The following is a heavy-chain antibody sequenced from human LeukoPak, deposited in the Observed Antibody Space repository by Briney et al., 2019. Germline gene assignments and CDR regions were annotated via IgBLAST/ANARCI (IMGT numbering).Heavy chain of an antibody. CDR3: ERGSAKDIVVVPTD. CDR2: INPNSGGT. V-gene: IGHV1-2*02. CDR1: GYTFTGYY. J-gene: IGHJ4*02. D-gene: IGHD2-2*01. Sequence: ASVKVSCKASGYTFTGYYMHWVRQAPGQGLEWMGWINPNSGGTHYAQKFQGRVTMTRDTSISTAYMELSRLSSDDTAVYYWERGSAKDIVVVPTDWGQGTLVTVSS.